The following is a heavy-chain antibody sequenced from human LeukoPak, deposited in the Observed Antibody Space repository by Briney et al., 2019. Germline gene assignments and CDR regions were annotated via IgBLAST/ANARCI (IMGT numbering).Heavy chain of an antibody. CDR1: GGSISSYY. Sequence: SETLSLTCTVSGGSISSYYWSWIRQPPGKGLEWIGYIYYSGSTIYNPSLKSRVTISVDTSKNQFSLKLSSVTAADTAVYYCARAWISENWFDPWGQGTLVTVSS. V-gene: IGHV4-59*01. CDR2: IYYSGST. J-gene: IGHJ5*02. D-gene: IGHD5-12*01. CDR3: ARAWISENWFDP.